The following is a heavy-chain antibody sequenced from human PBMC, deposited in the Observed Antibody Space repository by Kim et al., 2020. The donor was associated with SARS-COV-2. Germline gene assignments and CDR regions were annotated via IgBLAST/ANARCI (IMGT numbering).Heavy chain of an antibody. CDR1: GGSISSYY. CDR3: ARGRHSSSWYLDY. D-gene: IGHD6-13*01. V-gene: IGHV4-59*13. Sequence: SETLSLTCSVSGGSISSYYWSWIRQPPGKGLEWIGYIYYSGSTNYNPSLKSRVTISVDTSKNQFSLKLNSLTAADTAVYYCARGRHSSSWYLDYWGQGTL. J-gene: IGHJ4*02. CDR2: IYYSGST.